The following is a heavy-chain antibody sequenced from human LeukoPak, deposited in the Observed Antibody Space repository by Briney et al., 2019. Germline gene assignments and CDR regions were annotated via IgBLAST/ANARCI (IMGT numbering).Heavy chain of an antibody. CDR3: AKGTNRWLQLYYFDY. D-gene: IGHD5-24*01. Sequence: PGGSLRLSCAASGFTFSSYSMTWFRQAPEKGLEWVSAISGSGGSTYYADSVKGQFTISRDNSKNTLYLQMNSLRAEDTAVYYCAKGTNRWLQLYYFDYWGQGTLVTVSS. J-gene: IGHJ4*02. V-gene: IGHV3-23*01. CDR2: ISGSGGST. CDR1: GFTFSSYS.